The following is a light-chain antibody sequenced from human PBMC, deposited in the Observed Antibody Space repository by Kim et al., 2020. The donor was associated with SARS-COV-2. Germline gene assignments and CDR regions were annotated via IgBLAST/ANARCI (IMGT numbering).Light chain of an antibody. CDR1: RLRSYC. V-gene: IGLV3-19*01. Sequence: VALGQTVRMPRQGDRLRSYCASWDQPKPGQAPLLVIYGKNNRPSGTPDRFSGSSSGNTHSLTSTGAQAEDEAGYYCNSRDSNTNVVFGGGTQLTVL. CDR2: GKN. CDR3: NSRDSNTNVV. J-gene: IGLJ2*01.